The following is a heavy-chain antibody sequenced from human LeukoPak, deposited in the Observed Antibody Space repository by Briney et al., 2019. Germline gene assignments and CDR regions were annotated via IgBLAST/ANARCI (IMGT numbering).Heavy chain of an antibody. J-gene: IGHJ4*01. V-gene: IGHV3-48*03. CDR3: ASLPANYDNYPGYYAN. CDR1: GFTFGRFK. CDR2: ISSSGSTI. D-gene: IGHD3-9*01. Sequence: PVGSHSLPHAASGFTFGRFKMNCGRQAPGKGLEWVSYISSSGSTIYYADSVKGRFTISRDNAKNSLYLQMNSLRAEDTAVYYCASLPANYDNYPGYYANWGQGTLVTVSS.